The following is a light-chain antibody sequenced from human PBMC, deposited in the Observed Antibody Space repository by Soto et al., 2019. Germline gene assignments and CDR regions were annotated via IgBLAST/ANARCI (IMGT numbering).Light chain of an antibody. V-gene: IGLV1-44*01. CDR1: SSNIGSNN. CDR3: AAWDDSLNGVV. Sequence: QSVLTQPPSASGTPGQRVTISCSGSSSNIGSNNVNWYQQLPGTAPKLLIYSNNQRPSGVPDRFSGSKSGTSASLAISGLQSEDEADCYCAAWDDSLNGVVFGGGTKLTVL. CDR2: SNN. J-gene: IGLJ2*01.